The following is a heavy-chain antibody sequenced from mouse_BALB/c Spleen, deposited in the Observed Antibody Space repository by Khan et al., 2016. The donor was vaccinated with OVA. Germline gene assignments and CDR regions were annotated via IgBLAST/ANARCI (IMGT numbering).Heavy chain of an antibody. CDR1: GYTFTNYW. V-gene: IGHV1-63*02. Sequence: QVQLKQSGGEVVRPGTSVKISCKASGYTFTNYWLGWVRQRPGHGLEWIGDIYPGGYFTNYNEKFKDKATLTVDTSSTTANMQLSSLTSEDSAVYFCARWATLYFDVWGAGTTVTVSS. CDR3: ARWATLYFDV. J-gene: IGHJ1*01. CDR2: IYPGGYFT. D-gene: IGHD3-1*01.